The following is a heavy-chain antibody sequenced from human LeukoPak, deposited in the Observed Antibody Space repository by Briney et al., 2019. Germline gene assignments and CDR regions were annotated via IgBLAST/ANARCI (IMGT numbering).Heavy chain of an antibody. V-gene: IGHV4-59*01. CDR1: GGSISSYY. CDR3: ARGGVVPAVD. Sequence: PSETLSLTCTVSGGSISSYYWSWIRQPPGKGLEWIGYIYYSGSTNYNPSLKSRVTISVDTSKNQFSLKLSSVTAADTAVYYCARGGVVPAVDWGQGTLVTVSS. J-gene: IGHJ4*02. D-gene: IGHD2-2*01. CDR2: IYYSGST.